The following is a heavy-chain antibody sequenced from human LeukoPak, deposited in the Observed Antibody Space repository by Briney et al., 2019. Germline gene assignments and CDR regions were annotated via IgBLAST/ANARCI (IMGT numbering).Heavy chain of an antibody. J-gene: IGHJ4*02. CDR1: GFTFSSYS. CDR2: ISSSSGTI. V-gene: IGHV3-48*02. CDR3: TRDRGSGHSSGYLDY. D-gene: IGHD3-22*01. Sequence: PGGSLRLSCAASGFTFSSYSMNWVRQAPGKGLEWVSYISSSSGTIYYADSVKGRFTISRDNAKNSLYLQMNSLRDEDTAVYYCTRDRGSGHSSGYLDYWGQGTLVTVSS.